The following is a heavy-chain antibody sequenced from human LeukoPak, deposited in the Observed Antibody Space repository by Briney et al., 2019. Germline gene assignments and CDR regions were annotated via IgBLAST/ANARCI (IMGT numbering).Heavy chain of an antibody. V-gene: IGHV1-69*06. CDR2: IIPIFGTA. D-gene: IGHD1-26*01. J-gene: IGHJ4*02. Sequence: GASVKVSCKASGYTFTSYGISWVRQAPGQGLEWMGGIIPIFGTANYAQKFQGRVTITADKSTSTAYMELSSLRSEDTAVCYCARVDPRRIVGGYYFDYWGQGTLVTVSS. CDR3: ARVDPRRIVGGYYFDY. CDR1: GYTFTSYG.